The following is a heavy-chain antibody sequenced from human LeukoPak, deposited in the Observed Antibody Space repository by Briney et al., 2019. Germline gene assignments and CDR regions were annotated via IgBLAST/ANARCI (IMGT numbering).Heavy chain of an antibody. Sequence: GGSLRLSCAASGFTFSSYAMRWVRQAPGKGLEWVSAISGSGGSTYYADSVKGRFTISRDNSKNTLYLQMNSLRAEDTAVYYCAKGRSSGYYYEGYFDYWGQGTLVTVSS. CDR1: GFTFSSYA. CDR3: AKGRSSGYYYEGYFDY. CDR2: ISGSGGST. J-gene: IGHJ4*02. D-gene: IGHD3-22*01. V-gene: IGHV3-23*01.